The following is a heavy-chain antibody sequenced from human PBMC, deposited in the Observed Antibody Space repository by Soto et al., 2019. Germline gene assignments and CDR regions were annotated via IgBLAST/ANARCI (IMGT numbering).Heavy chain of an antibody. V-gene: IGHV3-30-3*01. CDR2: ISCGGSNK. CDR3: ARGDIVVVPAAIFDY. J-gene: IGHJ4*02. D-gene: IGHD2-2*01. Sequence: GGSLRLSCAASGFTFSSYAMSWVRQAPGKGLEWVSVISCGGSNKYYADSVKGRFTISRDNSKNTLYLQMNSLRAEDTAVYYCARGDIVVVPAAIFDYWGQGTLVTVSS. CDR1: GFTFSSYA.